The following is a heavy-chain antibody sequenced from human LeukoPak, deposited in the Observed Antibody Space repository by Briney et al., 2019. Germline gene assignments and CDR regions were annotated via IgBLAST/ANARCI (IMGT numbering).Heavy chain of an antibody. V-gene: IGHV4-4*02. J-gene: IGHJ4*02. D-gene: IGHD4-11*01. CDR1: GGSISSSNW. CDR2: IYHSGST. Sequence: SGTLSLTCAVSGGSISSSNWWSWVRQPPGKGLEWIGDIYHSGSTNYNSSLKSRATISVDKSNNQLSLKLISVTAADTAVYFCARLDYHLAFWGQGTLVTVSS. CDR3: ARLDYHLAF.